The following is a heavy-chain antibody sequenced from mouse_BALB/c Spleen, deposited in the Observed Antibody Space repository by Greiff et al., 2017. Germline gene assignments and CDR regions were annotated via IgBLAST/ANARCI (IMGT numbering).Heavy chain of an antibody. CDR1: GFSLTSYG. CDR3: ARENYGNNYYAMDY. D-gene: IGHD2-1*01. V-gene: IGHV2-9*02. CDR2: IWAGGST. Sequence: VQRVESGPGLVAPSQSLSITCTVSGFSLTSYGVHWVRQPPGKGLEWLGVIWAGGSTNYNSALMSRLSISKDNSKSQVFLKMNSLQTDDTAMYYCARENYGNNYYAMDYWGQGTSVTVSS. J-gene: IGHJ4*01.